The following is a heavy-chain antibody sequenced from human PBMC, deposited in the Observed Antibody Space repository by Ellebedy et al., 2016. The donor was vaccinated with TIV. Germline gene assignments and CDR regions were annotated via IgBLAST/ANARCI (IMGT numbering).Heavy chain of an antibody. CDR3: ARDMVQGMVARYLWFDF. D-gene: IGHD3-10*01. Sequence: ASVKVSCKASGYGFDRYIMSWVRQAPGQGLEWMGWISAYTGDTNYALKFRDRLTMTTDTSTSTAYMELRSLTSDDTAVYYCARDMVQGMVARYLWFDFWGQGTLVTVFS. J-gene: IGHJ4*02. CDR2: ISAYTGDT. V-gene: IGHV1-18*01. CDR1: GYGFDRYI.